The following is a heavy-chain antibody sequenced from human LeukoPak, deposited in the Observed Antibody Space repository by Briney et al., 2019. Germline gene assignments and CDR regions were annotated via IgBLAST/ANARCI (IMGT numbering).Heavy chain of an antibody. Sequence: GGSLRLSCAASGFTFSSHGLHWVRQAPGKGLEWVAVISDDGNHKYYVDSVKGRFTISRDNSKNSLYLQMNSLRTEDTALYYCAKGATMVRGAVDYWGQGTLVTVSS. CDR1: GFTFSSHG. CDR2: ISDDGNHK. CDR3: AKGATMVRGAVDY. D-gene: IGHD3-10*01. J-gene: IGHJ4*02. V-gene: IGHV3-30*18.